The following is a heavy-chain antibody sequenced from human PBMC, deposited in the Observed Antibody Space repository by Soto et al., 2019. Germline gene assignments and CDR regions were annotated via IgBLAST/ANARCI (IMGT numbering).Heavy chain of an antibody. V-gene: IGHV4-31*03. D-gene: IGHD2-15*01. CDR2: TYYSGTT. CDR3: ARNVVVAVAAHNWFDS. Sequence: QVQLQESGPGLVKPSQTLSLTCTVSGGSISTENYYWSWIRQRPGQGLEWVGYTYYSGTTYYNPSLKSRVIISVDRSENQFSMNLRSVTAADTAVYYCARNVVVAVAAHNWFDSWGQGTLVTVSS. CDR1: GGSISTENYY. J-gene: IGHJ5*01.